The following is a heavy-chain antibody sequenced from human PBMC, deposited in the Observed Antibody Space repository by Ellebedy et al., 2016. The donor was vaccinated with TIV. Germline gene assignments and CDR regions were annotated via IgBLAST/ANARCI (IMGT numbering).Heavy chain of an antibody. V-gene: IGHV4-59*01. CDR3: AKITTGTVDS. CDR1: GGYLRTYY. CDR2: IYYSGST. D-gene: IGHD1-1*01. Sequence: SETLSLXXNVSGGYLRTYYWSWIRQSPGKGLEWIGYIYYSGSTGYNPSLKSRVTISVDTSKNQFSLRLTSVTAADTAVYYCAKITTGTVDSWGQGTLVTVSS. J-gene: IGHJ4*02.